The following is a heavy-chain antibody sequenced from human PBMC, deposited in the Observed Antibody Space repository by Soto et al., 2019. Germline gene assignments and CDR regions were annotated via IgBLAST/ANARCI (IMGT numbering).Heavy chain of an antibody. D-gene: IGHD3-22*01. CDR1: GFTFSSYW. Sequence: PGGSLRLSCAASGFTFSSYWMSWVRQAPGKGLEWVANIKQDGSEKYYVDSVKGRFTISRDNAKNSLYLQMNSLRAEDTAVYYCARDKERYYDSSGYYVYWGQGTLVTVSS. CDR2: IKQDGSEK. CDR3: ARDKERYYDSSGYYVY. V-gene: IGHV3-7*01. J-gene: IGHJ4*02.